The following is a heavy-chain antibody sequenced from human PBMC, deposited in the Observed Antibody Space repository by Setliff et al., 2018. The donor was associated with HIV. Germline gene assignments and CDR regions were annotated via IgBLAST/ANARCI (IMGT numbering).Heavy chain of an antibody. CDR2: ILSTGERT. V-gene: IGHV3-23*01. J-gene: IGHJ4*02. Sequence: GGSLRLSCAASGFTFSNYAMSWVRQAPGEGLEWVSAILSTGERTFYADSVKGRFTISRDNSKNTVYLQMNSLTAEDTAMYYCAKELAASGLGYFDSWGRGILVTVPQ. CDR3: AKELAASGLGYFDS. D-gene: IGHD3-22*01. CDR1: GFTFSNYA.